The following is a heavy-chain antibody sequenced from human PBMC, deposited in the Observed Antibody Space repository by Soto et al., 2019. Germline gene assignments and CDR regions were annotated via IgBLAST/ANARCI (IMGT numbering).Heavy chain of an antibody. CDR2: INPSSGTT. Sequence: ASVKVYCKAAGYTFTNYYIHWVRQATGQGLEWMGLINPSSGTTNYLQKFQGRVSMTGDTSTRTVYMEVNSLRSEDTAMYYCASERNSYGIAGMFDWGQGTQVTVSS. V-gene: IGHV1-46*01. J-gene: IGHJ4*02. D-gene: IGHD5-18*01. CDR3: ASERNSYGIAGMFD. CDR1: GYTFTNYY.